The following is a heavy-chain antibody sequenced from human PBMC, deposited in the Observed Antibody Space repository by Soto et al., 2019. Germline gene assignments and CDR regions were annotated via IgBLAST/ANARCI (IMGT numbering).Heavy chain of an antibody. D-gene: IGHD3-22*01. J-gene: IGHJ4*02. CDR3: ARQQYYDSRGLLDY. V-gene: IGHV4-39*01. CDR1: GGSINNRTYY. Sequence: PSETLSLTCSVSGGSINNRTYYWGWIRQPPGKGLEWIGSISYSGRTYDNPSLKSRVTISSDTSNNQFSLKLSSVTAADTAVYYCARQQYYDSRGLLDYWGQGTLVTVSS. CDR2: ISYSGRT.